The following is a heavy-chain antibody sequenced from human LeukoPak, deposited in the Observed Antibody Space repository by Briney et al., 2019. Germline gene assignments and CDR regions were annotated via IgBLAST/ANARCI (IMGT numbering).Heavy chain of an antibody. CDR3: AKAHVEPGYLYYFDY. J-gene: IGHJ4*02. V-gene: IGHV3-23*01. Sequence: GGSLRLSCAASGFTFNSYAMSWVRQAPGKGLEGVSGISGSGVNTYYADSVKGRFTISRDNSKNTLYLQMNSLRAEDTAVYYCAKAHVEPGYLYYFDYWGQGTLVTVSS. CDR1: GFTFNSYA. D-gene: IGHD1-14*01. CDR2: ISGSGVNT.